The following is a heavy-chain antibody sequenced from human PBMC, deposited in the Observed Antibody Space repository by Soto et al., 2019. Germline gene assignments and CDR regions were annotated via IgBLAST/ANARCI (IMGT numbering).Heavy chain of an antibody. CDR3: ARVVILVPTASTHFYYHMDV. J-gene: IGHJ6*02. CDR1: GGTFSNYA. V-gene: IGHV1-69*01. Sequence: QVQLVQSGAEVRKPGSSVTVSCKASGGTFSNYAISWVRQAPGQALEWMGGIIPIVGTGSYAQKFQGRVTTTADEPTTTAYMEPSSLGFEDTAVYYCARVVILVPTASTHFYYHMDVWGPGTTVTVSS. CDR2: IIPIVGTG. D-gene: IGHD2-2*01.